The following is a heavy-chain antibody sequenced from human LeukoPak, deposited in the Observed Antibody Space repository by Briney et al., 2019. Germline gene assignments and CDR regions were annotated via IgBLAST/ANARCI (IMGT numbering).Heavy chain of an antibody. J-gene: IGHJ4*02. CDR2: ISSSSYI. CDR3: ARGLRYFDWLLPGDY. D-gene: IGHD3-9*01. V-gene: IGHV3-21*01. CDR1: GFTFRSYS. Sequence: GGSLRLSCAASGFTFRSYSMNWVRQAPGKGLEWVSSISSSSYIYYADSVKGRFTISRDNAKNSLYLQMNSLRAEDTAVYYCARGLRYFDWLLPGDYWGQGTLVTVSS.